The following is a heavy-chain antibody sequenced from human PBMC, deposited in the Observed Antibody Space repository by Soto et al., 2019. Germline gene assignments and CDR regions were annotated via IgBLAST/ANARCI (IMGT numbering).Heavy chain of an antibody. CDR3: ARDPDSDWNYVDLPWFDP. J-gene: IGHJ5*02. D-gene: IGHD1-7*01. V-gene: IGHV1-46*01. Sequence: GASVKVSCKASGYTFTSYYMQWVRQAPGQGLEWMGIINPSGGSTSYAQKFQGRVTMTRDTSTSTVYMELSSLRSEDTAVYYCARDPDSDWNYVDLPWFDPWGQGTLVTVSS. CDR2: INPSGGST. CDR1: GYTFTSYY.